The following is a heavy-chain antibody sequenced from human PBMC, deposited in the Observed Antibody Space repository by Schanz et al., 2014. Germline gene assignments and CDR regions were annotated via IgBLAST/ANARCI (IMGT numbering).Heavy chain of an antibody. D-gene: IGHD4-17*01. CDR2: ISSGGTTT. Sequence: VQLVESGGGVVQPGRSLRLSCAASGFIFSDYYMAWIRQAPGKGPEYVSYISSGGTTTYHSDSGKGRFTISRDSAENSLYMQMNTLRAEDTAVYYCARKMKLGVYGGKVHDSLDIWGQGTMVTVSS. J-gene: IGHJ3*02. V-gene: IGHV3-11*04. CDR1: GFIFSDYY. CDR3: ARKMKLGVYGGKVHDSLDI.